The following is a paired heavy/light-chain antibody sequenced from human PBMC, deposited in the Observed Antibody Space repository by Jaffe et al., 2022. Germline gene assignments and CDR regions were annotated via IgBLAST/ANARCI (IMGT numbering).Heavy chain of an antibody. V-gene: IGHV4-59*01. Sequence: QVQLQESGPGLVKPSETLSLTCTVSGDSISSGYWSWIRQPPGKGLEWIGYIYYTGSTNYNPSLKSRVTISVDTSKNQFSLKLNSVTAADTAVYYCARGAGWYGFWGQGTLVTVSS. CDR1: GDSISSGY. CDR2: IYYTGST. D-gene: IGHD6-13*01. CDR3: ARGAGWYGF. J-gene: IGHJ5*01.
Light chain of an antibody. CDR1: SSDVGRYNY. Sequence: QSALTQPASVSGSPGQSITISCTGTSSDVGRYNYVSWYQQQPGKAPKLMIYDVSDRPAGVSNRFSGSKSGNAASLTISGLQAEDEADYYCNSYTSSNNYVFGTGTKVTVL. V-gene: IGLV2-14*03. J-gene: IGLJ1*01. CDR3: NSYTSSNNYV. CDR2: DVS.